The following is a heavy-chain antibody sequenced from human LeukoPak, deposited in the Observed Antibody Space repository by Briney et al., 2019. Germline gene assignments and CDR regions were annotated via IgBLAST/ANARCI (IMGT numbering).Heavy chain of an antibody. Sequence: GGSLRLSCAASGFTFSSYAMSWVRQPPGKGLEWVSTISGSGGSTYYADSVKGRFTISRDNSKNTLYLQMNSLRAEDTAVYYCAKMVREFYTISYYFDYWGQGTLVTVSS. CDR2: ISGSGGST. V-gene: IGHV3-23*01. J-gene: IGHJ4*02. CDR1: GFTFSSYA. D-gene: IGHD2-8*01. CDR3: AKMVREFYTISYYFDY.